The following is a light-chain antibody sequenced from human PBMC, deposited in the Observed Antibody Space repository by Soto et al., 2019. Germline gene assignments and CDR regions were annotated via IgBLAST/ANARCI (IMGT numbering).Light chain of an antibody. CDR1: QSISSY. V-gene: IGKV1-39*01. CDR2: AAS. J-gene: IGKJ5*01. CDR3: QQSYSTLPIT. Sequence: DIQMTQSPSSLSASVGDRVTITCRASQSISSYLNWYQQKPGKAPKLLIYAASSLQSVVPSRFSGSGSGTDFTLTISSLQPEDVATYYCQQSYSTLPITFGQGTRLEIK.